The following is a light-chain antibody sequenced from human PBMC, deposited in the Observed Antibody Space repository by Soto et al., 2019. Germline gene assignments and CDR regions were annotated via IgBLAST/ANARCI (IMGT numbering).Light chain of an antibody. Sequence: QSALTQPASVSGSPGQSITISCTGTSSDVGGYNYVSWYQQHPGKAPKLMISEVSNRPSGVSNRFSGSKSGNTASLTISGLQAEDEADYYCNSYTSSSSYVFGTGTRSPS. J-gene: IGLJ1*01. CDR2: EVS. CDR1: SSDVGGYNY. V-gene: IGLV2-14*01. CDR3: NSYTSSSSYV.